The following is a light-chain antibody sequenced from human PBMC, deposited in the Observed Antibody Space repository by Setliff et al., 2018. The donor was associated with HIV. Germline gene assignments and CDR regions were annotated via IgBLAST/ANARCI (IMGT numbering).Light chain of an antibody. J-gene: IGLJ2*01. Sequence: QSVLTQPTSVSGSPGQSITISCTGGDDNIANYESVSWYQQHPGEVPKLIIYEVAERPSGISDRFSGPKSGNTASLTISGLQTEDEAHYYCCSYVSGDTWIFGGGTKVTVL. CDR1: DDNIANYES. CDR2: EVA. V-gene: IGLV2-23*02. CDR3: CSYVSGDTWI.